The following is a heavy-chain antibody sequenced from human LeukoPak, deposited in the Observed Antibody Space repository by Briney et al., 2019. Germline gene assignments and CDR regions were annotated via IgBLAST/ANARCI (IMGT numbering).Heavy chain of an antibody. CDR2: IIPILGIA. J-gene: IGHJ4*02. V-gene: IGHV1-69*04. Sequence: SVTVSCKASGGTFSSYAISWVRQAPGQGLEWMGRIIPILGIANYAQKFQGRVTITADKSTSTAYMELSSLRSEDTAVYYCASALKRGSAGTLIDYWGQGTLVTVSS. CDR3: ASALKRGSAGTLIDY. D-gene: IGHD6-13*01. CDR1: GGTFSSYA.